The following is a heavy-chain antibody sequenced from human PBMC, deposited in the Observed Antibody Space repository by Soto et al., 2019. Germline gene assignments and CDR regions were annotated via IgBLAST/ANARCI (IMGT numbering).Heavy chain of an antibody. CDR3: ARGWGYDSNDYYYAY. D-gene: IGHD3-22*01. CDR1: GGTFSRHA. Sequence: QVQLVQSGAEVRKPGSSVKVSCKASGGTFSRHAISWVRQAPGQGLEWMGGIIPIFGTANHAQKFHGRVTIIADESTSRVYMELSSLTSEDTAMYYCARGWGYDSNDYYYAYWGQGTLVIVSS. V-gene: IGHV1-69*01. J-gene: IGHJ4*02. CDR2: IIPIFGTA.